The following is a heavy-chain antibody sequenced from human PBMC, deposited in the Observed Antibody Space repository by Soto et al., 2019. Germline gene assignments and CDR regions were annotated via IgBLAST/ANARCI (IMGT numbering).Heavy chain of an antibody. CDR1: AFTFSNYW. CDR3: ARDDYVLRFDP. V-gene: IGHV3-74*01. Sequence: GGSLRLSCAASAFTFSNYWMHWVRQAPGKGLVWVSRINGDGSSTIYADSVKGRFTISRDNAKNMLYLQMNSLRAEDTAVYYCARDDYVLRFDPWGQGTLVTVSS. CDR2: INGDGSST. D-gene: IGHD3-10*02. J-gene: IGHJ5*02.